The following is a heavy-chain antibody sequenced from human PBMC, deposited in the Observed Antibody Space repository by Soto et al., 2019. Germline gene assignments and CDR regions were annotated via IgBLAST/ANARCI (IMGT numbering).Heavy chain of an antibody. D-gene: IGHD2-8*01. CDR2: ISYDGSNK. V-gene: IGHV3-30*18. CDR3: AKVRSMHDYYYYGMDV. CDR1: GFTFSSYG. J-gene: IGHJ6*02. Sequence: GGSLRLSCAASGFTFSSYGMHWVRQAPGKGLEWVAVISYDGSNKYYADSVKGRFTISRDNSMNTLYLQMNRLRAKDTAVYYCAKVRSMHDYYYYGMDVWGQGTTVTVSS.